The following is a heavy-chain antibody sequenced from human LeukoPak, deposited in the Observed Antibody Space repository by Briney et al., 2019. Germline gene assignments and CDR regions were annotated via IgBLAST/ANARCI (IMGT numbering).Heavy chain of an antibody. CDR3: ARGSVAAAGTS. Sequence: PSETLSLTCAVYGGSFSGYYWSWIRQPPGKGLEWIGEINHSGSTNYNPSLKSRVTISVDTSKNQFSLKLSSVTAADTAVYYCARGSVAAAGTSWGQGTLVTVSS. CDR1: GGSFSGYY. CDR2: INHSGST. J-gene: IGHJ5*02. D-gene: IGHD6-13*01. V-gene: IGHV4-34*01.